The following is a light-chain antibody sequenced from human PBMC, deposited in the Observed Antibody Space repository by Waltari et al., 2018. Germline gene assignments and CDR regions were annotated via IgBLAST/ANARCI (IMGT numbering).Light chain of an antibody. CDR3: NSRECSDNHRV. V-gene: IGLV3-19*01. CDR1: SLRSFY. J-gene: IGLJ2*01. Sequence: SSELTQDPAVSVALGQTVRITCQGDSLRSFYASWYQQRPGQAPLLVFYGEHNRPSGIPDLCSGSSSINATTAIITRGQAEDVADYDCNSRECSDNHRVFGGGTKLTVL. CDR2: GEH.